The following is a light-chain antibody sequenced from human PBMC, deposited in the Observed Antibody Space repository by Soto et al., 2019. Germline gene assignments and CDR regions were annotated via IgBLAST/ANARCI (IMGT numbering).Light chain of an antibody. Sequence: DIQMTQSPSTLSASVGDRVTITCRASQSIGSWLAWYQQKPGKAPKLLIYKASSLESGVPSRFSGSGSGTEFTLTISSLQPDDFATYYCQQYDSYSQMFGQGTKVEIK. CDR2: KAS. CDR3: QQYDSYSQM. V-gene: IGKV1-5*03. CDR1: QSIGSW. J-gene: IGKJ1*01.